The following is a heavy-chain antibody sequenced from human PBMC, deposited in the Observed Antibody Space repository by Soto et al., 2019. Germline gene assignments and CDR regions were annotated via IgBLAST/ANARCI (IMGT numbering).Heavy chain of an antibody. CDR2: TYYRSRWYN. CDR3: ARAGYSSPRGLDYFDY. D-gene: IGHD6-13*01. CDR1: GDSVSSNSAA. Sequence: SQTLSLTCAISGDSVSSNSAAWNWIRQSPSRGLEWLGRTYYRSRWYNDYAVSVKSRITINPDTSKNQFSLQLNSVTPEDTAAYYCARAGYSSPRGLDYFDYWGQGTLVTVSS. V-gene: IGHV6-1*01. J-gene: IGHJ4*02.